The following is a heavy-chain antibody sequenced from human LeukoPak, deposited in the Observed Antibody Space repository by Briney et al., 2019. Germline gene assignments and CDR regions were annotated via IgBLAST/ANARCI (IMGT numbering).Heavy chain of an antibody. D-gene: IGHD5-12*01. CDR1: GGSFSGYY. CDR3: ARHDGRGGATMGALDS. Sequence: TSETLSLTCAAYGGSFSGYYWSWIRQPPGKGLEWIGEINHSGSTNYNPSLKSRVTISVDTSKNQFSLKLSSVTAADTAVYYCARHDGRGGATMGALDSWGQGSLVTISS. CDR2: INHSGST. J-gene: IGHJ4*02. V-gene: IGHV4-34*01.